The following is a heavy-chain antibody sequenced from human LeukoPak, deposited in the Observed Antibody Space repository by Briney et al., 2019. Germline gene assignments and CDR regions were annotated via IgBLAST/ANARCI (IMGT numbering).Heavy chain of an antibody. CDR1: GFTFTSYA. D-gene: IGHD3-3*01. Sequence: GGSLRLSCAASGFTFTSYAMSWVRQAPGKGLEWVSSINWSDGNTGYADSVKGRFTISRDNAKNSLYLQMNSLRVEDTALYYCARDGGEYRFLEWLSPPYMDVWGKGTTVTVSS. CDR2: INWSDGNT. J-gene: IGHJ6*03. V-gene: IGHV3-20*04. CDR3: ARDGGEYRFLEWLSPPYMDV.